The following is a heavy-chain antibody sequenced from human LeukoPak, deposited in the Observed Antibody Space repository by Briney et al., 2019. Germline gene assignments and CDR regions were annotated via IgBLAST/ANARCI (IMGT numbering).Heavy chain of an antibody. Sequence: GALRLSCAASGFTFSSYSMNWVRQAPGKGLGWVSSISSSSSYIYYADSVKARFTISRDNAKNSLYLQIHSLRAEDTAVYYCARDWYNNSDAFDIWGQGTMVTVSS. J-gene: IGHJ3*02. V-gene: IGHV3-21*01. CDR2: ISSSSSYI. CDR1: GFTFSSYS. D-gene: IGHD4-11*01. CDR3: ARDWYNNSDAFDI.